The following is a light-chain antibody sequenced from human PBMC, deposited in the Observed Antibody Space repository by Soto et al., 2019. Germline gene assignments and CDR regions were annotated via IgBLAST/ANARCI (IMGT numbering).Light chain of an antibody. V-gene: IGKV3-11*01. CDR2: XAS. J-gene: IGKJ4*02. CDR1: QSVGSS. Sequence: EIVLTQSPATLSLSPGERATLSCRVSQSVGSSLAWYQQKPGXXPXPXXXXASNRDXGIPARFSGSGSGTDFTPTINSLETEDVAVYYCQQRSYLFTFGGGTKVDI. CDR3: QQRSYLFT.